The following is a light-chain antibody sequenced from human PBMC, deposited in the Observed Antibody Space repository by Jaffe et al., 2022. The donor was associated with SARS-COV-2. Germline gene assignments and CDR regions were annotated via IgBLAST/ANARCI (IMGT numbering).Light chain of an antibody. Sequence: EIVLTQSPATLSMSPGERATLSCRASQSVGSSLAWYQQKPGQAPRLLIYDASNRATGIPARFSGSGSGTDFTLTISNLEPEDFAVYSCQQGSNWPPTFGPGTKVDIK. CDR3: QQGSNWPPT. J-gene: IGKJ3*01. V-gene: IGKV3-11*01. CDR1: QSVGSS. CDR2: DAS.